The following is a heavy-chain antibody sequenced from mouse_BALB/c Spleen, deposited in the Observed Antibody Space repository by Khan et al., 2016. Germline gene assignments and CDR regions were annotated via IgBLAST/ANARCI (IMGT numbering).Heavy chain of an antibody. J-gene: IGHJ3*01. CDR3: ARRDDYDGFAY. CDR2: INTETGEP. Sequence: QIQLMQSGPELKKPGETVKISCKASGYTFTDYSMHWVKQAPGKGLKWMGWINTETGEPTYADDFKGRFAFSLETSASTAYLQINNLKNEDTATYFCARRDDYDGFAYWGQGTLVTVSA. V-gene: IGHV9-2-1*01. D-gene: IGHD2-4*01. CDR1: GYTFTDYS.